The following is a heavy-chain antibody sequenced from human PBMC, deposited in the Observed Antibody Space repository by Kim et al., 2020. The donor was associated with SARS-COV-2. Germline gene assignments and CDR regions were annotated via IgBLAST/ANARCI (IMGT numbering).Heavy chain of an antibody. CDR3: ARDYSGPYSYGMDV. J-gene: IGHJ6*02. V-gene: IGHV1-3*01. D-gene: IGHD3-10*01. CDR2: INAGIGNT. Sequence: ASVKVSCKASGYTFTNYAVHWVRQAPGQRLEWMGWINAGIGNTKYSQNFQGRVTITRDTSASTAYMELSSLKSEDTAVYYCARDYSGPYSYGMDVWGQGT. CDR1: GYTFTNYA.